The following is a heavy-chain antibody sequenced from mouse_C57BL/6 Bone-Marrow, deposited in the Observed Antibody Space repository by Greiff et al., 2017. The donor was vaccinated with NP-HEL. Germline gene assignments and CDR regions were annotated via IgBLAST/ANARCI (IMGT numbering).Heavy chain of an antibody. CDR2: IHPNSGST. CDR1: GYTFTSYW. CDR3: ARDYGNYLAWFAY. J-gene: IGHJ3*01. D-gene: IGHD2-1*01. Sequence: QVQLQQSGAELVKPGASVKLSCKASGYTFTSYWMHWVKQRPGQGLEWIGMIHPNSGSTNYNEKFKSKATLTVDKSSSTAYMQLSSLTSEDSAVYYCARDYGNYLAWFAYWGQGTLVTVSA. V-gene: IGHV1-64*01.